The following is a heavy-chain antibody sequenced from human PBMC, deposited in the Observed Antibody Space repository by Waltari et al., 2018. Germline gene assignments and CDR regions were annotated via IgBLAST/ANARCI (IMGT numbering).Heavy chain of an antibody. CDR3: ARGPTGIADY. CDR1: GYTFTSYH. Sequence: QVQLVQSGAEVKKPGASVKVSCKASGYTFTSYHINWVRQATGQGFEWMGWMDPNTGGTSYVQKFQGRVTMTRDTSIRTAYMELSSLRSEDTAVYYCARGPTGIADYWGQGTLVTVSS. D-gene: IGHD6-13*01. V-gene: IGHV1-8*01. CDR2: MDPNTGGT. J-gene: IGHJ4*02.